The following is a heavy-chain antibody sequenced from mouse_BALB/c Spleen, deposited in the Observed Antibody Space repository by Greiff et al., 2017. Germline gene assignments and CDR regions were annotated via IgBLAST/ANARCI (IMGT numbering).Heavy chain of an antibody. Sequence: DVKLQESGPSLVKPSQTLSLTCSVTGDSITSGYWNWIRKFPGNKLEYMGYISYSGSTYYNPSLKSRISITRDTSKNQYYLQLNSVTTEDTATYYCARYKGTMMGYFDYWGQGTTLTVSS. CDR3: ARYKGTMMGYFDY. CDR2: ISYSGST. V-gene: IGHV3-8*02. J-gene: IGHJ2*01. CDR1: GDSITSGY. D-gene: IGHD2-3*01.